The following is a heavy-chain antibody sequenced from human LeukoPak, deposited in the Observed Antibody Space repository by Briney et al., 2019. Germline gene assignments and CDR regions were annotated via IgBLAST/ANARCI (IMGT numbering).Heavy chain of an antibody. J-gene: IGHJ4*02. CDR1: GFTFGDYA. D-gene: IGHD3-22*01. V-gene: IGHV3-49*04. Sequence: PGRSLRLSCTASGFTFGDYAMSWVRQAPGKGLEWVGFIRSKAYGGTTEYAASVKGRFTISRDDSKSIAYLQMNSLKTEDTALYYCTRSDYYDSSGYYHFDYWGQGTLVTVSS. CDR2: IRSKAYGGTT. CDR3: TRSDYYDSSGYYHFDY.